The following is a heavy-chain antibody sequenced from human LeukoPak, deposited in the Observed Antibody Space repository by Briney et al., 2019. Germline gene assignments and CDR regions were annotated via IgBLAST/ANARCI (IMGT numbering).Heavy chain of an antibody. J-gene: IGHJ6*03. CDR2: IYNSGNT. V-gene: IGHV4-39*07. CDR1: GDSIRRSRYY. D-gene: IGHD1-1*01. CDR3: ARSRGGRYNWNDAYYYYYMDV. Sequence: SETLSLTCTVSGDSIRRSRYYWGWVRQSPGKGLEWIGSIYNSGNTYYNPSLKSRLSLLVDTSKNQISLKLTSVTAADTAVYYCARSRGGRYNWNDAYYYYYMDVWGKGTTVTISS.